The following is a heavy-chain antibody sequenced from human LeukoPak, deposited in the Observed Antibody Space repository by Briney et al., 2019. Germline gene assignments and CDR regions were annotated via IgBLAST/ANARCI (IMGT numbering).Heavy chain of an antibody. CDR2: ISSSSNYI. J-gene: IGHJ4*02. CDR3: AKDRYYINDY. Sequence: GGSLRLSCAASGFTFSSYSINWVRQAPGKGLEWVSSISSSSNYIYYADSVKGRFTISRDNSKNTLYLQMNSLRAEDTAVYYCAKDRYYINDYWGQGTLVTVSS. D-gene: IGHD3-9*01. CDR1: GFTFSSYS. V-gene: IGHV3-21*01.